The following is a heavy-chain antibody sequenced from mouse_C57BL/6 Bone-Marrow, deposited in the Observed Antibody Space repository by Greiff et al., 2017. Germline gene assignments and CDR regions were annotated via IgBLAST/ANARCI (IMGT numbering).Heavy chain of an antibody. CDR3: ARRNWDGSSFDY. CDR1: GYTFTSYG. J-gene: IGHJ2*01. V-gene: IGHV1-81*01. D-gene: IGHD4-1*01. CDR2: IYPTSGNT. Sequence: QVQLQQPGAELARPGASVKLSCKASGYTFTSYGISWVKQRTGQGLEWIGEIYPTSGNTYYNEKFKGKATLTADKSSSTAYMELRSLTSENSAVYVCARRNWDGSSFDYWGQGTTLTVSS.